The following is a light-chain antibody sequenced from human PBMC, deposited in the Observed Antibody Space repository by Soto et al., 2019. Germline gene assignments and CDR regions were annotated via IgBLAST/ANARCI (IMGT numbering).Light chain of an antibody. J-gene: IGKJ5*01. CDR2: GAS. CDR3: QKYNNWPLT. V-gene: IGKV3-15*01. Sequence: EIVMKQSPATLSVSPGERATLSCRASQSVSSNLAWYQQKTGQAPRILIYGASTRATGIPDRLSGSGSGTELTLTISRLQSEDFAVYYCQKYNNWPLTCGQGTRLEIK. CDR1: QSVSSN.